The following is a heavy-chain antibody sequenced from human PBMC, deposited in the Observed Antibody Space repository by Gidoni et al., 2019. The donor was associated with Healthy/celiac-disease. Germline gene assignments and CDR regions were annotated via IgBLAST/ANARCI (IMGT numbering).Heavy chain of an antibody. V-gene: IGHV4-59*01. CDR1: GGSISSYY. CDR3: ARLRFLEWTIDY. Sequence: QVQLQESGPGLVKPSETLSLTCTVSGGSISSYYWSWIRQPPGKGLEWIGYIYYSGSTNYNPSLKSRVTISVDTSKNQFSLKLSSVTAADTAVYYCARLRFLEWTIDYWGQGTLVTVSS. CDR2: IYYSGST. D-gene: IGHD3-3*01. J-gene: IGHJ4*02.